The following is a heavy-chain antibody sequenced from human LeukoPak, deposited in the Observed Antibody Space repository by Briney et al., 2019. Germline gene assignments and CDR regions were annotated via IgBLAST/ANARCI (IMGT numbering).Heavy chain of an antibody. Sequence: SETLSLTCTVSGGSISSYYWSWIRQPAGKGLEWIGRIYTSGSTNYNPSLKSRVTMSVGTSKNQFSLKLSPVTAADTAVYYCASSPGANYYDSSGYSPHYYYYMDVWGKGTTVTVSS. J-gene: IGHJ6*03. CDR1: GGSISSYY. CDR2: IYTSGST. D-gene: IGHD3-22*01. V-gene: IGHV4-4*07. CDR3: ASSPGANYYDSSGYSPHYYYYMDV.